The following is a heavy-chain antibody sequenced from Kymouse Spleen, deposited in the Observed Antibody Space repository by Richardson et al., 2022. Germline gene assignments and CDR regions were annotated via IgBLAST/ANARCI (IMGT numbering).Heavy chain of an antibody. V-gene: IGHV3-73*02. D-gene: IGHD6-6*01. Sequence: EVQLVESGGGLVQPGGSLKLSCAASGFTFSGSAMHWVRQASGKGLEWVGRIRSKANSYATAYAASVKGRFTISRDDSKNTAYLQMNSLKTEDTAVYYCTRQASSIAARLSAFDIWGQGTMVTVSS. CDR3: TRQASSIAARLSAFDI. CDR2: IRSKANSYAT. CDR1: GFTFSGSA. J-gene: IGHJ3*02.